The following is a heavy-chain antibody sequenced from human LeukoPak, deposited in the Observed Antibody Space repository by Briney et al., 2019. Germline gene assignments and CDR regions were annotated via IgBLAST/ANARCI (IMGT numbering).Heavy chain of an antibody. V-gene: IGHV1-18*01. J-gene: IGHJ4*02. CDR3: ARDDYDNSGYYYFDY. D-gene: IGHD3-22*01. CDR2: ISAYNGNT. Sequence: ASVKVSCTASGYTFTIYGISWARQAPGQGLEWRGWISAYNGNTNYAQKLQGRVTMTTDTFTSTAYMELRSLRSDDTAVYYCARDDYDNSGYYYFDYWGQGTLVTVSS. CDR1: GYTFTIYG.